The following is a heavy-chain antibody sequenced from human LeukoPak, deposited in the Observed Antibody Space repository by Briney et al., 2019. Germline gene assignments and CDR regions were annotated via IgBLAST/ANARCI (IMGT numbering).Heavy chain of an antibody. D-gene: IGHD3-3*01. CDR1: GFTVSSNY. J-gene: IGHJ6*03. V-gene: IGHV3-53*01. CDR2: IYSGGST. CDR3: AKDKYNFWSGSNYYYMDV. Sequence: GGSLRLSCAASGFTVSSNYMSWVRQAPGKGLAWASIIYSGGSTYYADSVKGRFTISRDNSKNTLYLQMNSLRAEDTAVYYCAKDKYNFWSGSNYYYMDVWGKGTTVTVSS.